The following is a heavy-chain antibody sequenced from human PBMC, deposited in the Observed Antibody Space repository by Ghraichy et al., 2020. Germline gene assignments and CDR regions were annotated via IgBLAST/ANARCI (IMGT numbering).Heavy chain of an antibody. V-gene: IGHV4-34*01. Sequence: ESLNISCAVYGGSFSGHYWTWIRQPPGKGLEWIGEINHSGSTHYNPSLKSRVALSVDMSKNQVSLRLSSVTAADTAVYYCARATLTDGMDVWGQGTTVTVSS. D-gene: IGHD3-16*01. CDR2: INHSGST. CDR1: GGSFSGHY. CDR3: ARATLTDGMDV. J-gene: IGHJ6*02.